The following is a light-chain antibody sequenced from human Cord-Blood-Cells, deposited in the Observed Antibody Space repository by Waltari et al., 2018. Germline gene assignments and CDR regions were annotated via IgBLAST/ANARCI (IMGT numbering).Light chain of an antibody. CDR1: QSISSY. Sequence: DIQMTQSPSSLSASVGDRVTITCRASQSISSYLNWYQQKPGKAPKLLIYAASSLQSGFPSRLSGSGSGTDFTLTISSLQPEDFATYYCQQSYSTLWTFGQGTKVEIK. J-gene: IGKJ1*01. CDR2: AAS. CDR3: QQSYSTLWT. V-gene: IGKV1-39*01.